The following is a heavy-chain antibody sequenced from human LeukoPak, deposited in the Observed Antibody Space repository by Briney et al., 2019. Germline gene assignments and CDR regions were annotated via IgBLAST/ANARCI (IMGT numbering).Heavy chain of an antibody. CDR1: GFTFDDYG. V-gene: IGHV3-20*04. D-gene: IGHD3-22*01. CDR2: INWNGGST. Sequence: SGGSLRLSCAASGFTFDDYGMSWVRQAPGKGLEWVSGINWNGGSTGYADSVKGRFTISRDNAKNSLYLQMNSLRAEDTALYYCARGGPVDYYDSSQGIFDPWAREPWSPSPQ. J-gene: IGHJ5*02. CDR3: ARGGPVDYYDSSQGIFDP.